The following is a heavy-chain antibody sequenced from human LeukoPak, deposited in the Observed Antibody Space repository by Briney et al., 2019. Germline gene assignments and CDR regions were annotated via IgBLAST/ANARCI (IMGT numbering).Heavy chain of an antibody. CDR1: GDSVSTNGVA. Sequence: SQTLSLTCAISGDSVSTNGVAWNWIRQSPSRGPEWLGRTYYRSKWYTDYAESVKSRITVDPDTSMNQFSLHLSSVTPEDTAVYYCARGANRAFDFWGQGTMVTVSS. V-gene: IGHV6-1*01. D-gene: IGHD4/OR15-4a*01. J-gene: IGHJ3*01. CDR3: ARGANRAFDF. CDR2: TYYRSKWYT.